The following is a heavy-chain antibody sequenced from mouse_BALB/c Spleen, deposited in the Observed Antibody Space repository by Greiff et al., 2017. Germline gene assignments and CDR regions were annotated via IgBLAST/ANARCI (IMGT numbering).Heavy chain of an antibody. D-gene: IGHD1-1*02. CDR3: ARGLYYYAMDY. CDR1: GFTFSDYY. CDR2: IGDGGSYT. V-gene: IGHV5-4*02. J-gene: IGHJ4*01. Sequence: EVKLMESGGGLVKPGGSLKLSCAASGFTFSDYYMYWVRQTPEKRLEWVATIGDGGSYTYYPDSVKGRFTISRDNAKNNLYLQMSSLKSEDTAMYYCARGLYYYAMDYWGQGTSVTVSS.